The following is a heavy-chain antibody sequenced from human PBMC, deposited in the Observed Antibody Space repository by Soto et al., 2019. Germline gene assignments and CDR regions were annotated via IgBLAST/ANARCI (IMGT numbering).Heavy chain of an antibody. J-gene: IGHJ6*02. CDR3: ARGGHWNYVDYGMDV. CDR2: INHSGST. D-gene: IGHD1-7*01. Sequence: SETLSLTCAVYGGSFSGYYWSWIRQPPGKGLEWIGEINHSGSTNYNPSLKSRVTISVDTSKNQFSLKLSSVTAADTAVYYCARGGHWNYVDYGMDVWGQGTTVTVYS. V-gene: IGHV4-34*01. CDR1: GGSFSGYY.